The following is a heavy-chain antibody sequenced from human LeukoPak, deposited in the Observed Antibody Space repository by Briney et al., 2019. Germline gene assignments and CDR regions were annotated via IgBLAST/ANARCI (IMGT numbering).Heavy chain of an antibody. CDR2: IYYSGNA. CDR1: GGSLSSYY. V-gene: IGHV4-59*08. J-gene: IGHJ4*02. D-gene: IGHD1-14*01. Sequence: SETLSLTCTVSGGSLSSYYWSWIRQPPGRGLEWIGYIYYSGNADSNPSLKSRVTMSVDTSRNQFSLKLTSVTAADTAVYYCARHEPLGRGAWDYWGQGILVTVSS. CDR3: ARHEPLGRGAWDY.